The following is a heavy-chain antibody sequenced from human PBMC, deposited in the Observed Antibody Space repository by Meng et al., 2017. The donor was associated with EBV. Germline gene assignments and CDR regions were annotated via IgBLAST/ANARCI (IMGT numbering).Heavy chain of an antibody. CDR3: ARVSPKRYFDYLAPPDD. Sequence: QVQLPQWGAGLLKPSGXLSPTCVXYGGSVNGYFWSWIRQPPGKGLEWIGELHHSGSTNYNPSLKSRLRISVDTSKNQFSLNLTSVTAADTAVYYCARVSPKRYFDYLAPPDDWGQGTLVTVSS. D-gene: IGHD3-9*01. CDR2: LHHSGST. CDR1: GGSVNGYF. V-gene: IGHV4-34*01. J-gene: IGHJ4*02.